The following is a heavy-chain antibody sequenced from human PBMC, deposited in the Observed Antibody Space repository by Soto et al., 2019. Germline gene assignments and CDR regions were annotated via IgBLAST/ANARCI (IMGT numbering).Heavy chain of an antibody. Sequence: PSETLSLTCTVSGGSVSSSSYYWGWVRQPPGKGLEWIGSVYYSGSTYYNPSLESRVTISVDKSKNQFSLKLRSVSAADTAIYYCARGVSNYDFWSGYSHYYYYMDVWGKGTTVTVSS. D-gene: IGHD3-3*01. CDR3: ARGVSNYDFWSGYSHYYYYMDV. V-gene: IGHV4-39*01. CDR2: VYYSGST. CDR1: GGSVSSSSYY. J-gene: IGHJ6*03.